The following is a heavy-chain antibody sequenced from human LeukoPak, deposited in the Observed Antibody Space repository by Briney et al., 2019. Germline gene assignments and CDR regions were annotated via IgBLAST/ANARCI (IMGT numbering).Heavy chain of an antibody. D-gene: IGHD1-26*01. CDR2: IKEDGTEK. J-gene: IGHJ5*02. V-gene: IGHV3-7*01. CDR1: GFTSSSFW. Sequence: GGSLRLSCVASGFTSSSFWMTWVRQAPGKGLEWVAIIKEDGTEKYYVDSVKGRFTISRDNAKNSLYLQMNSLRAEDTAVYYCARALEPPSRWELATHGGFPFWFDPWGQGTLVTVSS. CDR3: ARALEPPSRWELATHGGFPFWFDP.